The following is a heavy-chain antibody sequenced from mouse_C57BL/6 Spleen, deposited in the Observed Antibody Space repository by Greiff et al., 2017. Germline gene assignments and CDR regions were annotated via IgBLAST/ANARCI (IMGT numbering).Heavy chain of an antibody. V-gene: IGHV1-61*01. D-gene: IGHD3-2*02. CDR3: ARRWTAQADY. Sequence: QVHVKQPGAELVRPGSSVKLSCKASGYTFTSYWMDWVKQRPGQGLEWIGNIYPSDSETHYNQKFKDKATLTVDKSSSTAYMQLSSLTSEDSAVYYCARRWTAQADYWGQGTTLTVSS. CDR1: GYTFTSYW. CDR2: IYPSDSET. J-gene: IGHJ2*01.